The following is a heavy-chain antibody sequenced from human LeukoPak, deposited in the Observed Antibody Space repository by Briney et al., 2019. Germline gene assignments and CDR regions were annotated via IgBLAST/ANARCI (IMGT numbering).Heavy chain of an antibody. CDR1: GFTFSSYA. CDR2: LIGTGGSP. J-gene: IGHJ4*02. V-gene: IGHV3-23*01. Sequence: PGGSLRLSCAASGFTFSSYAMSWVRQAPGKRLECVSALIGTGGSPYYADSVKGRFTISRDNSKNTLFLQMDSLRVEDTAIYYCVRQRGSCTGGTCYFDNWGQGTLVTVSS. D-gene: IGHD2-8*02. CDR3: VRQRGSCTGGTCYFDN.